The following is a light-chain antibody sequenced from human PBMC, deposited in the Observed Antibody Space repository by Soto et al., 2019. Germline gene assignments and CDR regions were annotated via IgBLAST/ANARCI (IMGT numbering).Light chain of an antibody. J-gene: IGKJ1*01. Sequence: EIVLTQSPGTLSLSPWERATLSCRASQSVSSIYLAWYQQKPGQAPRLLVYGASTRATGIPARFSGSGSGTDFTLTISRLEPEDFAVYYCQQYGSSGTFGQGTKVDIK. CDR1: QSVSSIY. CDR2: GAS. V-gene: IGKV3-20*01. CDR3: QQYGSSGT.